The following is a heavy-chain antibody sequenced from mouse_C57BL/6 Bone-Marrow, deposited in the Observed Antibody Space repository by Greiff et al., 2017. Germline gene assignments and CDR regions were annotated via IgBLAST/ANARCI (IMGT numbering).Heavy chain of an antibody. D-gene: IGHD3-2*02. CDR3: ARGTIDRSGYVYAIDY. Sequence: VQLQQSGPVLVKPGASVKMSCKASGYTFTDYYMNWVKQSHGQSLEWIGVINPYNGGTSYNQKFKGKATLTVDKSSSTAYMELNSLTSEDSAVYDGARGTIDRSGYVYAIDYWGQGTTVTVSS. V-gene: IGHV1-19*01. CDR1: GYTFTDYY. J-gene: IGHJ4*01. CDR2: INPYNGGT.